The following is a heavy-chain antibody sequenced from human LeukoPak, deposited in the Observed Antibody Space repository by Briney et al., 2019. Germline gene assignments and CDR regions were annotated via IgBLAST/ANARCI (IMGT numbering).Heavy chain of an antibody. V-gene: IGHV1-69*04. D-gene: IGHD2-21*01. Sequence: SVKVSCKASGGTFSSYAISWVRQAPGQGLEWMGRIIPILGIANYAQKFQGRVTITADKSTSTAYMELSSLRSEDTAVYYRASPYCGGDCYYYGMDVWGQGTTVTVSS. CDR3: ASPYCGGDCYYYGMDV. CDR1: GGTFSSYA. CDR2: IIPILGIA. J-gene: IGHJ6*02.